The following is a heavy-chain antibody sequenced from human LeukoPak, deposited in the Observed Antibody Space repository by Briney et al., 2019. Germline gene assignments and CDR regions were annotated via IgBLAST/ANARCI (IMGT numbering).Heavy chain of an antibody. CDR1: GFTFSSYS. Sequence: PGGSLGLSCAASGFTFSSYSMNWVRQAPGKGLEWVSYISSSSSTIYYADSVKGRFTISRDNAKNSLYLQMNSLRAEDTAVYYCARTQSYYCYYGMDVWGQGTTVTVSS. D-gene: IGHD3/OR15-3a*01. J-gene: IGHJ6*02. CDR2: ISSSSSTI. CDR3: ARTQSYYCYYGMDV. V-gene: IGHV3-48*04.